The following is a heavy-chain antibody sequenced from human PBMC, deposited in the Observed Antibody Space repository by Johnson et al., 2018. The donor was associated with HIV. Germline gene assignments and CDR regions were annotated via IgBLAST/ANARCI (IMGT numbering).Heavy chain of an antibody. Sequence: QVQLVESGGGVVQPGGSLRLSCAVSGFTFSSYGMHWVRQAPGKGLEWVAVISYDGSNKYYADSVKGRFTISRDNFKNTLYLQMNSLRAEDTAVYYCAKDYSSILSAFDIWGQGTMVTVSS. CDR1: GFTFSSYG. J-gene: IGHJ3*02. V-gene: IGHV3-33*05. CDR2: ISYDGSNK. D-gene: IGHD6-13*01. CDR3: AKDYSSILSAFDI.